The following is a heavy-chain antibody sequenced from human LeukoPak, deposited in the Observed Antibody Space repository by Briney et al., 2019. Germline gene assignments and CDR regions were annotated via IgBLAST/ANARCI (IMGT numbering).Heavy chain of an antibody. J-gene: IGHJ4*02. Sequence: VGSLKISRQGSGYSFTSYWIGRVRQMPGKGLEWMGIIYPCDSDTIYSPSLQGQVTISAHKSISTAYLQWSSLKASDTAMYYCARLRVAAAGDVMFDYWGQGTLVTVSS. CDR1: GYSFTSYW. CDR3: ARLRVAAAGDVMFDY. V-gene: IGHV5-51*01. D-gene: IGHD6-13*01. CDR2: IYPCDSDT.